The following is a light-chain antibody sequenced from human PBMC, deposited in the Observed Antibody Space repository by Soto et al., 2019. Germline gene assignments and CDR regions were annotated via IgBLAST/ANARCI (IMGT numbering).Light chain of an antibody. V-gene: IGKV1-39*01. Sequence: DIQMTQSPSSLSASVGDRVTITCRASQNIGDSLNWYQQKPGKAPKLLIYGAFNLQSGVPSRFSGSGSGTDFTLTVSSLQPEDFASYYCQHSGTFGQGTKLEI. CDR3: QHSGT. J-gene: IGKJ2*01. CDR2: GAF. CDR1: QNIGDS.